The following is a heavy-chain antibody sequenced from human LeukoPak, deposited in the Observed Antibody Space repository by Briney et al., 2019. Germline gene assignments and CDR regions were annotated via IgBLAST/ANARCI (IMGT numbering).Heavy chain of an antibody. CDR2: VSFDESSE. Sequence: PGGSLRLSCAASGFTFSNYGMHWVRQAPGKGLEWVALVSFDESSEYYADSVKGRFSISRDNSKNTLYLQMNNARVDDTAVYYCVKEVGYGSPYFDYWGQGTLVTVSS. D-gene: IGHD6-13*01. CDR3: VKEVGYGSPYFDY. J-gene: IGHJ4*02. V-gene: IGHV3-30*18. CDR1: GFTFSNYG.